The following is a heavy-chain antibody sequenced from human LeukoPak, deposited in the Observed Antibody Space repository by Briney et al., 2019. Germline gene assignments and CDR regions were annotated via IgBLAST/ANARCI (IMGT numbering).Heavy chain of an antibody. D-gene: IGHD3-22*01. CDR3: ARDYDSSGYRSRYNWFDP. V-gene: IGHV3-21*01. CDR1: GFTFSSYS. J-gene: IGHJ5*02. Sequence: GGSLRLSCAASGFTFSSYSMNWVRQAPGKGLEWVSSISSSSRYIYYADSVKGRFTIFRDNDKNSLYLQMNSLRAEDTAVYDWARDYDSSGYRSRYNWFDPWGQGTLVTVSS. CDR2: ISSSSRYI.